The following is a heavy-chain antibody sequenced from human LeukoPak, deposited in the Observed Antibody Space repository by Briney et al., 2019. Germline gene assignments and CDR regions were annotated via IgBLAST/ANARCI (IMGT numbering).Heavy chain of an antibody. V-gene: IGHV4-34*01. CDR1: GRSFSGSY. CDR3: SRGGFKQQLIRENFQH. CDR2: INHIGST. Sequence: PSETLSLTCAVDGRSFSGSYWSWIRQPPGKGLEWIGVINHIGSTNYNPSFKNRVPISVDHSKTQFSLKWSSFLAAAPAVFYFSRGGFKQQLIRENFQHWGQGTLVTVSS. J-gene: IGHJ1*01. D-gene: IGHD6-13*01.